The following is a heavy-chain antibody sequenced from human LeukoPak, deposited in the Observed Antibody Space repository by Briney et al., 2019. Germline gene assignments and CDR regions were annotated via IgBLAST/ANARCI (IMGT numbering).Heavy chain of an antibody. CDR2: IYYSGSA. CDR3: ARGGVLDFDY. D-gene: IGHD5/OR15-5a*01. Sequence: SETLSLTCTVSGGSISSGDYYWSWIRQPPGKGLEWIGYIYYSGSAYYNPSLKSRVTISVDTSKNQFSLKLSSVTAADTAVYYCARGGVLDFDYWGQGTLVTVSS. CDR1: GGSISSGDYY. J-gene: IGHJ4*02. V-gene: IGHV4-30-4*01.